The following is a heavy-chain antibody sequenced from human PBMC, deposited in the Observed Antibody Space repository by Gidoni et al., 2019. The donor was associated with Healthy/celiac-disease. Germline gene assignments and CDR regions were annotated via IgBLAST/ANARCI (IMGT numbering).Heavy chain of an antibody. CDR1: GFTFSDYY. J-gene: IGHJ4*02. CDR2: ISSSSSYT. CDR3: ASPFSTYGDYWEYDY. V-gene: IGHV3-11*05. D-gene: IGHD4-17*01. Sequence: QVQLVESGGGLVKPGGSLRLSCAASGFTFSDYYMSWIRQAPGKGLEWVSYISSSSSYTNYADSVKGRFTISRDNAKNSLYLQMNSLRAEDTAVYYCASPFSTYGDYWEYDYWGQGTLVTVSS.